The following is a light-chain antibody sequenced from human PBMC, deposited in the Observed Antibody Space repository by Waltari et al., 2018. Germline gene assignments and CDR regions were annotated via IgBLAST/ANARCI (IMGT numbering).Light chain of an antibody. CDR1: SGHSSNV. CDR3: QTGGHGTWV. CDR2: INSDGSH. J-gene: IGLJ3*02. Sequence: QLVLTQSPSASASLGASVKLTCTLSSGHSSNVVAWLQQGPEKGPRYLMKINSDGSHSKGDEIPARFSGSSSGAERYLTISSLQSEDEADYVGQTGGHGTWVFGGGTKLTVL. V-gene: IGLV4-69*02.